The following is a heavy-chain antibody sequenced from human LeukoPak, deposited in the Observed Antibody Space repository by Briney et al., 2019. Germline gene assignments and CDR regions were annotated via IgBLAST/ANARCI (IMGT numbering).Heavy chain of an antibody. D-gene: IGHD4-17*01. Sequence: GGSLRLSCAASGFTFSSYAMSWVRQAPGKGLEWVSAISGSGGSTYYADSVKGRFTISRDNSKNTLYLQMNSLRAEDTAVYYCAKAGDDYGDYRGRLPLRTYYYYGMDVWGQGTTVTVSS. CDR1: GFTFSSYA. J-gene: IGHJ6*02. CDR2: ISGSGGST. CDR3: AKAGDDYGDYRGRLPLRTYYYYGMDV. V-gene: IGHV3-23*01.